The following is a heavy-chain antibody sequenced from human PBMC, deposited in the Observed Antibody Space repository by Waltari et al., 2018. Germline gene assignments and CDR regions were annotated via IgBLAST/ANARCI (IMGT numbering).Heavy chain of an antibody. J-gene: IGHJ3*02. CDR2: IKQDGSEK. Sequence: EVQLVVSGGGLVQPGGSLSLACAASGFTFSSYCLSWVRQAPGNGLEWVANIKQDGSEKYYVDSVKGRFTISRDNAKNSLYLQMNSLRAEDTAVYYCASAPAWSGYSYFDIWGQGTMVTVSS. CDR1: GFTFSSYC. D-gene: IGHD3-3*01. V-gene: IGHV3-7*01. CDR3: ASAPAWSGYSYFDI.